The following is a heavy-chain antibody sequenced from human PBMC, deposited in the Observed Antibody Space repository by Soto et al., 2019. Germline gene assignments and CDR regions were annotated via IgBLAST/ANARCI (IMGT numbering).Heavy chain of an antibody. D-gene: IGHD2-2*01. Sequence: QVQLVQSGAEVKKPGSSVKVSCKASGDTFSSYAISWVRQAPGQGLEWMGGIIPIFGTANYAQKFQGRVTITADESTSTAYMELSSLRSEDTAVYYCARVPGCSSTSCYFFYYGMDVWGQGTTVTVSS. J-gene: IGHJ6*02. CDR2: IIPIFGTA. CDR3: ARVPGCSSTSCYFFYYGMDV. CDR1: GDTFSSYA. V-gene: IGHV1-69*01.